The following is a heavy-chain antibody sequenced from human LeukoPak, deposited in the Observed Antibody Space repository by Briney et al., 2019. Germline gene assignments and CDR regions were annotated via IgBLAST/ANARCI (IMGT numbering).Heavy chain of an antibody. Sequence: GGSLRLSCAASGFTFSSYTMNWVRQAPGKGLEWVSSISSGSNYIYYADSVKGRFTISRDNAKNSLYLQMNSLRAEDTAVYYCAKDIVATFPYYYYGMDVWGQGTTVTVSS. V-gene: IGHV3-21*04. CDR1: GFTFSSYT. J-gene: IGHJ6*02. CDR3: AKDIVATFPYYYYGMDV. CDR2: ISSGSNYI. D-gene: IGHD5-12*01.